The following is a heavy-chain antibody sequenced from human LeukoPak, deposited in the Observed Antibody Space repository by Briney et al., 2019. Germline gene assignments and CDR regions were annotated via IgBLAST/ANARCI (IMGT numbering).Heavy chain of an antibody. CDR1: GYSISSGYY. V-gene: IGHV4-38-2*01. CDR2: IYHSGST. Sequence: PSETLSLTCAVSGYSISSGYYWGWIRQPPGKGLEWIGSIYHSGSTYYNPSLKSRVTISIDTSKSQFSLKLTSVTSADTAVYSCARLLDNDISGDPDTFDVWGQGTTVIVSS. D-gene: IGHD3-22*01. CDR3: ARLLDNDISGDPDTFDV. J-gene: IGHJ3*01.